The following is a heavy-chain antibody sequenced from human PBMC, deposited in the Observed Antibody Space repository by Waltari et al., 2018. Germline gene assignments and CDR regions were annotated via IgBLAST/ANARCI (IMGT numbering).Heavy chain of an antibody. Sequence: QVQLVQAGAEVKKSGTSVSAFSKAWGGYISRYDISWVRQASGQGLGWRGGCCPIFGKANCAHKFQSRVTITANKSTNTAYMEVSSLRSEDTAVYYCARQWDSSGWFPGYWGQGTLVTVSS. V-gene: IGHV1-69*14. CDR1: GGYISRYD. D-gene: IGHD6-19*01. CDR2: CCPIFGKA. J-gene: IGHJ4*02. CDR3: ARQWDSSGWFPGY.